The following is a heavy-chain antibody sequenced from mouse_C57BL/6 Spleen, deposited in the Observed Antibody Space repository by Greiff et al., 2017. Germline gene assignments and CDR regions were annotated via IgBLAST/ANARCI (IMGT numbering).Heavy chain of an antibody. CDR1: GFTCSDYY. D-gene: IGHD2-3*01. Sequence: EVHLVESEGGLVQPGSSMKLSCTASGFTCSDYYMAWVRQVPEKGLEWVANINYDGSSTYYLDSLKSRFIISRDNAKNILYLQMSSLKSEDTATYCCARDPGGYYEGAMDYWGQGTSVTVSS. V-gene: IGHV5-16*01. CDR3: ARDPGGYYEGAMDY. J-gene: IGHJ4*01. CDR2: INYDGSST.